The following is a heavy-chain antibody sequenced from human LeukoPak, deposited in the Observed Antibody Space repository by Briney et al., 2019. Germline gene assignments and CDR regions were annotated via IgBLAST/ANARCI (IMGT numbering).Heavy chain of an antibody. V-gene: IGHV4-4*07. D-gene: IGHD1-7*01. Sequence: PWETLSLTCTVSGGSISSYYWSWIRQPAGKGLEWIGRIYTSGSTNYNPSLKSRVTMSVDTSKNQFSLKLSSVTAADTAVYYCARDPDITGTLYFDYWGQGTLVTVSS. CDR3: ARDPDITGTLYFDY. J-gene: IGHJ4*02. CDR1: GGSISSYY. CDR2: IYTSGST.